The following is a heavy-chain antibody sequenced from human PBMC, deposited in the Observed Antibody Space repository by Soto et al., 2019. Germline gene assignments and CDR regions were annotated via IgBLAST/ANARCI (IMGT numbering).Heavy chain of an antibody. J-gene: IGHJ4*02. CDR1: GFTFSSNA. CDR3: ARSTVGEYDY. CDR2: ISYDGGTQ. Sequence: GGSLRLSCAASGFTFSSNAMHWVRQAPGEGLKWVAVISYDGGTQYYADSVKGRLTISRDNSKNTLFLQMNTLRADGTAVYYCARSTVGEYDYWGLGTLVTVSS. D-gene: IGHD3-16*01. V-gene: IGHV3-30-3*01.